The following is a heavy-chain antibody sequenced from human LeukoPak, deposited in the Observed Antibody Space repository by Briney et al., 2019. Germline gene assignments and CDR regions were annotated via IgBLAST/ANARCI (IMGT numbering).Heavy chain of an antibody. V-gene: IGHV1-2*04. CDR3: ATVGGLAAAGTVLRY. CDR2: INPNSGGT. J-gene: IGHJ4*02. CDR1: GYTFTGYY. Sequence: GASVKVSCKASGYTFTGYYMHWVRQAPGQGLEWMGWINPNSGGTNYAQKFQGWVTMTRDTSISTAYMELSRLRSDDTAVYYCATVGGLAAAGTVLRYWGQGTLVTVSS. D-gene: IGHD6-13*01.